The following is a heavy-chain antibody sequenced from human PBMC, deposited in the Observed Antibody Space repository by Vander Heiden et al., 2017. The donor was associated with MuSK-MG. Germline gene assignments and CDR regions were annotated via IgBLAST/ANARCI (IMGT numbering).Heavy chain of an antibody. CDR2: INPSAGST. J-gene: IGHJ4*02. CDR1: GYTSNIYS. Sequence: QVQLVQSGSEVKEPGASVKLSCKASGYTSNIYSIQWVRQAPGQGLDGLDWMGIINPSAGSTTYAQKFQGRVTMTTDTSTSTVYMELSSLRSEDTAVYYCVRDGGYCPGGNCSVFDSWGQGSQVSVSA. CDR3: VRDGGYCPGGNCSVFDS. V-gene: IGHV1-46*02. D-gene: IGHD2-15*01.